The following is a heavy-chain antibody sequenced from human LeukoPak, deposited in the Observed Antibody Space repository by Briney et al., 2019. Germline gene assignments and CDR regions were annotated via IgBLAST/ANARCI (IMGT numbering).Heavy chain of an antibody. D-gene: IGHD2-2*02. V-gene: IGHV4-4*07. J-gene: IGHJ5*02. CDR3: ARPARYCSSTSCYIGFPGFDP. CDR2: IYTSGST. Sequence: KPSETLSLTCTVSGGSISSYYWSWIRQPAGKGLEWIGRIYTSGSTNYNPSLKSRVTMSVDTSKNQFSLKLSSVTAADTAVYYCARPARYCSSTSCYIGFPGFDPWGQGTLVTVSS. CDR1: GGSISSYY.